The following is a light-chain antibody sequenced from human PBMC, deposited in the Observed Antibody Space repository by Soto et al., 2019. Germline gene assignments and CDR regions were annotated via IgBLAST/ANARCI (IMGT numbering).Light chain of an antibody. J-gene: IGKJ1*01. CDR1: QSVSNSY. V-gene: IGKV3-20*01. Sequence: EIVLTQSPGTLSLSPGDRATLSCRASQSVSNSYLAWYQQRPGQAPRLLIYGASSRATGVPDRFSGSGSGTDFTLTISRLDPEDFAVYYCQQCGSSPWTFGQGTKLEI. CDR3: QQCGSSPWT. CDR2: GAS.